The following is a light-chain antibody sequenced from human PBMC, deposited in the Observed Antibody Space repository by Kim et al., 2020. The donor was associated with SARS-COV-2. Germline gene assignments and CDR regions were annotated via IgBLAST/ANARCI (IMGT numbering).Light chain of an antibody. V-gene: IGLV3-19*01. Sequence: SSELTQDPAVSVALGQTVRITCQGDSLRSYYASWYQQKPGQAPVLVIYGKNNRPSGIPDRFSGYSSGNTASLTITGDQAEDEADYYCNSRDSSGNHVVFGGGNQRTVL. J-gene: IGLJ2*01. CDR1: SLRSYY. CDR2: GKN. CDR3: NSRDSSGNHVV.